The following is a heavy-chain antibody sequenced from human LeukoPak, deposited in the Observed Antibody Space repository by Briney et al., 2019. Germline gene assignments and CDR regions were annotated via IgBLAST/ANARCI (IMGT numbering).Heavy chain of an antibody. J-gene: IGHJ4*02. Sequence: GASVKVSCKASGYTFTIYYIHWVRQAPGQGLEWMGIINPNGGITTYAAKFQGRITMTSDTSTSTLYMEVSSLRSEDTAVYYCARDKAAAIDYWGQGTLVTVSS. CDR2: INPNGGIT. CDR3: ARDKAAAIDY. V-gene: IGHV1-46*01. CDR1: GYTFTIYY. D-gene: IGHD6-13*01.